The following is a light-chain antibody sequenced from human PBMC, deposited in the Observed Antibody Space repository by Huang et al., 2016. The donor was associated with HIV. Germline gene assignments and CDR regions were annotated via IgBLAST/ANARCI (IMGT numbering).Light chain of an antibody. Sequence: EIVMTQSPATLSVSPGERATLSCRASQSVSSNLAWYQQKPGQAPRLLIYGAFTRATGIPARCRGSGSGTEFTLTISSLQSEDFAVYYCQQYNNWPPGTFGQGTKVEIK. J-gene: IGKJ1*01. CDR1: QSVSSN. V-gene: IGKV3-15*01. CDR3: QQYNNWPPGT. CDR2: GAF.